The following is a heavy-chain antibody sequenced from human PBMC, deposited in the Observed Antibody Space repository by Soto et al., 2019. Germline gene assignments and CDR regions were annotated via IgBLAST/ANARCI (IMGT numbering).Heavy chain of an antibody. Sequence: SETLSLTCIVSGGSITRRSSYWAWIRQPPGKGLEWVGTFYDGNTYHNPSLRSRITIAVDTSKNQFSLKLNSVAAADTAFYYCATARGLAVGGSFDYWGQGMLVTVSS. CDR2: FYDGNT. D-gene: IGHD3-10*01. CDR3: ATARGLAVGGSFDY. V-gene: IGHV4-39*01. CDR1: GGSITRRSSY. J-gene: IGHJ4*02.